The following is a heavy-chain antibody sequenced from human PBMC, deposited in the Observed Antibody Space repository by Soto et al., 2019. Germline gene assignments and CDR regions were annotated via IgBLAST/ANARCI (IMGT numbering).Heavy chain of an antibody. V-gene: IGHV1-3*01. CDR2: INAGNGNI. D-gene: IGHD3-10*01. CDR1: GYTFTSYA. Sequence: ASVKVSCKASGYTFTSYAVHWVRQAPGHRLEWLGYINAGNGNIKYSRKFQGRVTITRDTSASTAYMELNSLTSEDTAVYYCARDVSVVDGSGTYYPPDYWGLGTQV. J-gene: IGHJ4*02. CDR3: ARDVSVVDGSGTYYPPDY.